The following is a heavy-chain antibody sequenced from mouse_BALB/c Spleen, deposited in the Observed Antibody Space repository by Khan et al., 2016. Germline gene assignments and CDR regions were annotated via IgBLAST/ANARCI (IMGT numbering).Heavy chain of an antibody. D-gene: IGHD2-14*01. J-gene: IGHJ4*01. CDR3: AREDRYGYSAMDY. CDR1: GYTFTSYY. Sequence: VQLQESGPELVKPGASVRISCKASGYTFTSYYIHWVKQRPGQGLEWIGWIYPGNVNTKYNEKFKGKATLTADKSSSTAYMQLSSLTSEDSAVYFCAREDRYGYSAMDYWGQGTSVTVSS. CDR2: IYPGNVNT. V-gene: IGHV1S56*01.